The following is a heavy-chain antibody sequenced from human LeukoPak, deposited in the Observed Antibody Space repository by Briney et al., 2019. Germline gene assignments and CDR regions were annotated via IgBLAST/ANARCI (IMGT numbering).Heavy chain of an antibody. CDR1: GFTFSSYA. J-gene: IGHJ4*02. Sequence: SGGSLRLSCAASGFTFSSYAMSWVRQAPGKGLEWVSAISGSGGSTYYADSVKGRFTISRDNSKNTLYLQMNSLRAEDTAVYYCATAPMVRGVIPYYFDYWGQGTLVTVSS. CDR3: ATAPMVRGVIPYYFDY. V-gene: IGHV3-23*01. CDR2: ISGSGGST. D-gene: IGHD3-10*01.